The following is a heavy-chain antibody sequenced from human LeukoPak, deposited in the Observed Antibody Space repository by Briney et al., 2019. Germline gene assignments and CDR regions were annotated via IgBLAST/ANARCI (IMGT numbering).Heavy chain of an antibody. D-gene: IGHD2-2*01. J-gene: IGHJ3*02. CDR1: GYTFTGYY. CDR3: ARASPGCSSTSCIRGAFDI. Sequence: ASVKVSCKASGYTFTGYYMHWVRQAPGQGLEWMGWINPNSGGTNYAQKFQGRVTMTRDTSISTAYMELSRLGSDDTAVYYCARASPGCSSTSCIRGAFDIWGQGTMVTVSS. CDR2: INPNSGGT. V-gene: IGHV1-2*02.